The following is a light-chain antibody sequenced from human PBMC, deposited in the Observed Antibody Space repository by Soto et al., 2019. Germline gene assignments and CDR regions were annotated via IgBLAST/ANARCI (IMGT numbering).Light chain of an antibody. CDR3: QLYGTSPP. Sequence: EIVLTQSPGTLSLSPGERATLSCRASQSVSSSYLAWYQQKPGQAPRLLIYGASNRATGIPDRFSGSGSGTDFTLTISRLEPEDFAVYYCQLYGTSPPFGQGTRLEIK. V-gene: IGKV3-20*01. J-gene: IGKJ5*01. CDR2: GAS. CDR1: QSVSSSY.